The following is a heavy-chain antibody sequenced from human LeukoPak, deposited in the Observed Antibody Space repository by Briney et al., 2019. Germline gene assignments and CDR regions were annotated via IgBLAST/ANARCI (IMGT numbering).Heavy chain of an antibody. CDR1: GYTFTGYY. J-gene: IGHJ4*02. V-gene: IGHV1-2*02. D-gene: IGHD2-2*01. Sequence: ASVKVSCKASGYTFTGYYMHWVRQAPGQGLEWMGWINPNSGGTNYAQKFQGRVTVTRDTSISTAYMELSRLRSDDTAVYYCARDTKVVVVPAAPDYWGQGTLVTVSS. CDR2: INPNSGGT. CDR3: ARDTKVVVVPAAPDY.